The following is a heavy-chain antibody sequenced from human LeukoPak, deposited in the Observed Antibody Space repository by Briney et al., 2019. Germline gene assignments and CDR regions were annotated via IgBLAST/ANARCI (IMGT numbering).Heavy chain of an antibody. CDR3: ARPTSYDYVWGSYRLDY. Sequence: GGSLRLSCAASGFTFSSYGMHWVCQAPGKGLEWVAVIWYDGSNKYYADSVKGRFTISRDNSKNTLYLQMNSLRAEDTAVYYCARPTSYDYVWGSYRLDYWGQGTLVTVSS. CDR1: GFTFSSYG. D-gene: IGHD3-16*02. CDR2: IWYDGSNK. V-gene: IGHV3-33*01. J-gene: IGHJ4*02.